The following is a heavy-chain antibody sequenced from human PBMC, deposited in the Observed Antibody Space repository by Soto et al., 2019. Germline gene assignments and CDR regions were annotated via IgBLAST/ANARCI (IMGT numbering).Heavy chain of an antibody. D-gene: IGHD3-22*01. CDR3: ARRQYYYDSSGYYLDY. CDR2: IDPSDSYT. CDR1: GYSFTSYW. Sequence: GESLKISCKGSGYSFTSYWISWVRQMPGKGLEWMGRIDPSDSYTNYSPSFQGHVTISADKSISTAYLQWSSLKASDTAMYYCARRQYYYDSSGYYLDYWGQGTLVTVSS. V-gene: IGHV5-10-1*01. J-gene: IGHJ4*02.